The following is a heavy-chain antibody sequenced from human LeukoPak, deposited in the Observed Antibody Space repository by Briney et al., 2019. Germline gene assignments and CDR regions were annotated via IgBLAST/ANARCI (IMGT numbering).Heavy chain of an antibody. CDR1: GYTFTSYG. CDR3: ARDVLSASSSWSNFDY. J-gene: IGHJ4*02. D-gene: IGHD6-13*01. V-gene: IGHV1-18*01. CDR2: ISAYNGNT. Sequence: ASVKVSCKASGYTFTSYGISWVRQAPGQGLEWMGWISAYNGNTNYAQKLQGRVTMTTDTSTSTAYMELRSLRSDDTAVYYCARDVLSASSSWSNFDYWGQGTLVTVSS.